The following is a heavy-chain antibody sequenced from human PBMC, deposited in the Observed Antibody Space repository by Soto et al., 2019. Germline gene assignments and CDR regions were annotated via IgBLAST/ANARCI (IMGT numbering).Heavy chain of an antibody. CDR1: GFTFSSYA. CDR2: ISYDGSNK. CDR3: ARESCRKKFLRFQVYYYAMDV. D-gene: IGHD3-10*01. Sequence: GGSLRLSCAASGFTFSSYAMHWVRHGPGKGLEGVAVISYDGSNKYYEDSVKGRFTISRDNSKNTLYPQMNSLRAEDTAVYYFARESCRKKFLRFQVYYYAMDVWGQGTTVTVSS. J-gene: IGHJ6*02. V-gene: IGHV3-30-3*01.